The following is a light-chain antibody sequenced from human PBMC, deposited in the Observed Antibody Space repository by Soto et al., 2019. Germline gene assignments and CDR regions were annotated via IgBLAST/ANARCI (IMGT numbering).Light chain of an antibody. J-gene: IGKJ4*01. CDR3: QQYSNWPLT. CDR2: DAS. CDR1: QSVSSY. V-gene: IGKV3-11*01. Sequence: EIVLTQSPATLSLSRGERATLSCRASQSVSSYLAWYQQKPGQAPRLLIYDASNTATGIPARFSGSGSGTDFTLTISSLLSEDFAVYYCQQYSNWPLTFGGGTNVDI.